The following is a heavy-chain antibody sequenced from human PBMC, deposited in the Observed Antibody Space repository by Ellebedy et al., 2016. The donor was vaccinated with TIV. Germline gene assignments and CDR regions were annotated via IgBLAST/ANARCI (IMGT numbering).Heavy chain of an antibody. Sequence: ASVKVSCKASGDAFTGYYVHWVRQAPGQGLEWMGWISAYNGNTNYAQKFQGRVTMTRDTSISTAYMELSRLRSDDTAVYYCARERITMVRGYMDVWGQGTTVTVSS. CDR2: ISAYNGNT. J-gene: IGHJ6*02. CDR3: ARERITMVRGYMDV. D-gene: IGHD3-10*01. CDR1: GDAFTGYY. V-gene: IGHV1-2*02.